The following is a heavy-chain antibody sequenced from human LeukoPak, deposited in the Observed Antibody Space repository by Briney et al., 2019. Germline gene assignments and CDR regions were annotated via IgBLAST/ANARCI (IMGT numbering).Heavy chain of an antibody. J-gene: IGHJ4*02. D-gene: IGHD6-19*01. CDR2: ISAYNGNT. Sequence: ASVKVSCKASGYTFTSYGISWVRQAPGQGREGMGWISAYNGNTNYAQKLQGRVTMTTDTSPRTAYMELRSLRSDDTAVYYCAKVPGAIAVAGYYFDYWVQGTLVTVSS. CDR3: AKVPGAIAVAGYYFDY. CDR1: GYTFTSYG. V-gene: IGHV1-18*01.